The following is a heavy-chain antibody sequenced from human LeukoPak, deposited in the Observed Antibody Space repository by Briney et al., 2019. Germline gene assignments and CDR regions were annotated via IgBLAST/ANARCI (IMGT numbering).Heavy chain of an antibody. Sequence: GGSLRLSCAASGFTFSSYEMNWVRQAPGKGLEWVSYISSSGSTIYYADSVKGRFTISRDNAKNSLYLQMNSLRAEDTAVYYCARDVYYYRYFDYWGQGTLVTVSS. V-gene: IGHV3-48*03. D-gene: IGHD3-22*01. CDR3: ARDVYYYRYFDY. CDR2: ISSSGSTI. J-gene: IGHJ4*02. CDR1: GFTFSSYE.